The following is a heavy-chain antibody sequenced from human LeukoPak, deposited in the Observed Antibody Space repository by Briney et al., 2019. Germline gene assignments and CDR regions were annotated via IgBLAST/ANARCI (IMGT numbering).Heavy chain of an antibody. CDR2: ISTDGKST. D-gene: IGHD2-2*01. V-gene: IGHV3-74*01. CDR1: GFTFSNYW. J-gene: IGHJ6*02. CDR3: VRDYQFIQEV. Sequence: GGSLRLSCVASGFTFSNYWMLWVRQAPGKGLMWVSLISTDGKSTRYAESVKGRFTISRDNAKNALYLQMDILRVEDTALYFCVRDYQFIQEVWGQGTTATVSS.